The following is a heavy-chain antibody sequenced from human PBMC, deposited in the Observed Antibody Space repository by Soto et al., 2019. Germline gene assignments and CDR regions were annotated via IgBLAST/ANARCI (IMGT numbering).Heavy chain of an antibody. CDR1: GGSVSSGSYY. CDR2: IYYIGST. J-gene: IGHJ3*01. CDR3: ARGDGYGRRDGFDV. V-gene: IGHV4-61*01. D-gene: IGHD5-12*01. Sequence: ASETLSLTCTVSGGSVSSGSYYWSWIRQPPGKGLEWIGYIYYIGSTNYNPSLNSRATISVDTSNNQFSLKLSSVTAAETAVYYCARGDGYGRRDGFDVWGQGTMVTVSS.